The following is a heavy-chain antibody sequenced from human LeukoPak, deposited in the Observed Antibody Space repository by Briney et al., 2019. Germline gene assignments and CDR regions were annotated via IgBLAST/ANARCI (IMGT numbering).Heavy chain of an antibody. CDR2: INSDGTIT. J-gene: IGHJ4*02. CDR3: VSLYLAG. D-gene: IGHD2-21*01. CDR1: GFTFSSYW. V-gene: IGHV3-74*03. Sequence: PGGSLRLSCAASGFTFSSYWTHWVRQVPGKGLVWVSRINSDGTITTYADSVKGRFTISRDNAMNTVYLQMNGLRVEDTAVYYCVSLYLAGWGQGTLVTVSS.